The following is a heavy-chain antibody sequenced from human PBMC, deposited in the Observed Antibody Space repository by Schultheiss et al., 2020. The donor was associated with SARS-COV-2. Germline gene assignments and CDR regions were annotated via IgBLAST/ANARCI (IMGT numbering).Heavy chain of an antibody. J-gene: IGHJ6*02. V-gene: IGHV3-30-3*01. D-gene: IGHD4-11*01. CDR3: AKGRGATVRYYYGMDV. CDR1: GFTFSSYA. CDR2: ISYDGSNK. Sequence: GESLKISCAASGFTFSSYAMHWVRQAPGKGLEWVAVISYDGSNKYYADSVKGRFTISRDNSKNTLYLQMNSLRAEDTAVYYCAKGRGATVRYYYGMDVWGQGTTVTVSS.